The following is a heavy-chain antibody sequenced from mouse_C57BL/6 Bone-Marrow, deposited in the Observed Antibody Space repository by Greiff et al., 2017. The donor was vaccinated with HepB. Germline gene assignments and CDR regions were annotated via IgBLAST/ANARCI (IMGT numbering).Heavy chain of an antibody. D-gene: IGHD2-3*01. Sequence: EVKVVESGGGLVKPGGSLKLSCAASGFTFSSYTMSWVRQTPEKRLEWVATISGGGGNTYYPDSVKGRFTISRDNAKNTLYLQMSSLRSEDTALYYCATIIYDGYPWFAYWGQGTLVTVSA. CDR1: GFTFSSYT. V-gene: IGHV5-9*01. CDR2: ISGGGGNT. CDR3: ATIIYDGYPWFAY. J-gene: IGHJ3*01.